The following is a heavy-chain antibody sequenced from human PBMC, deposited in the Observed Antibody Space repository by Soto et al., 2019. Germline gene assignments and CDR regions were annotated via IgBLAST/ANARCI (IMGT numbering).Heavy chain of an antibody. D-gene: IGHD2-8*02. V-gene: IGHV1-58*02. CDR3: SADRPDIGVGWCV. Sequence: ASVKVSCKASGSGFISSGIQWVRQAHGQRLEWIGWIVVASGQTNYAQNFRGRVAITRDTSTATAYIELTGLTSEDTAVYFCSADRPDIGVGWCVWGQGTTVTVS. CDR2: IVVASGQT. CDR1: GSGFISSG. J-gene: IGHJ6*02.